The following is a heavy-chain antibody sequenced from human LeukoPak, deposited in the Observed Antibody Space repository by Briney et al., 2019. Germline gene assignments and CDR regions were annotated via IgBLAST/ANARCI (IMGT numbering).Heavy chain of an antibody. Sequence: QPGGSLRLSCAASGFTFSSYAMSWVRQAPGKGLEWVPAISGSGGSTYYADSVKGRFTISRDNSKNTLYLQMNSLRAEDTAVYYCANLQQQLVPPSYYYGMDVWGQGTTVTVSS. CDR3: ANLQQQLVPPSYYYGMDV. CDR2: ISGSGGST. D-gene: IGHD6-13*01. CDR1: GFTFSSYA. V-gene: IGHV3-23*01. J-gene: IGHJ6*02.